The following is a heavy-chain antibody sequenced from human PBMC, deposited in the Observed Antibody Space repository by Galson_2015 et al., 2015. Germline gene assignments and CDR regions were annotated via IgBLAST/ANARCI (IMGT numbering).Heavy chain of an antibody. D-gene: IGHD3-22*01. CDR2: IYPGGSDT. J-gene: IGHJ3*02. V-gene: IGHV5-51*01. CDR3: ARMAQHYYDSSGPGNAFDI. Sequence: SGAEVKKPGESLKISCKGSGYSFTSYWIGWVRQMPGKGLEWMGIIYPGGSDTRYSPSFQGQVTISADKSISTAYLQWSSLKASDTAMYYCARMAQHYYDSSGPGNAFDIWGQGTMVTVSS. CDR1: GYSFTSYW.